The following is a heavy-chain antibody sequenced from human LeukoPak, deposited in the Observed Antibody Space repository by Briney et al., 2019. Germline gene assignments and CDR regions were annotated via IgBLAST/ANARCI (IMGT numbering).Heavy chain of an antibody. J-gene: IGHJ3*02. Sequence: SETLSLTCTVSGGSISSSSYYWGWIRPPPGKGLEWIGSIYYSGSTYYNPSLNSRVTISVDTSKNQFSLKLRSVTAADTAVYYCARRDMTALTAYVFDIWGQGTMVTVSS. CDR2: IYYSGST. CDR3: ARRDMTALTAYVFDI. D-gene: IGHD4-11*01. V-gene: IGHV4-39*01. CDR1: GGSISSSSYY.